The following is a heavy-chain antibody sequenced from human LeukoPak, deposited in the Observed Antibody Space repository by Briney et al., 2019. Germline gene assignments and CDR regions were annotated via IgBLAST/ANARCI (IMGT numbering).Heavy chain of an antibody. CDR2: INSDGINT. J-gene: IGHJ4*02. V-gene: IGHV3-74*01. D-gene: IGHD1-26*01. Sequence: GGSLRLSCAASGFTFSNYWMHWVRQAPGKGLVWVSRINSDGINTSYADSVKGRFTISRDNAKNTLNLQMNSLRAEDTAVYYCARDWYSGSYRTLYYFDYWGQGTLVTVSS. CDR3: ARDWYSGSYRTLYYFDY. CDR1: GFTFSNYW.